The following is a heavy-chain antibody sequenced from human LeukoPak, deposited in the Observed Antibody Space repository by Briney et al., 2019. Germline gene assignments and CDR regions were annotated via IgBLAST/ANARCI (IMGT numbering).Heavy chain of an antibody. CDR1: GFTFNSYG. CDR2: IRYDGSNK. V-gene: IGHV3-30*02. D-gene: IGHD2-8*01. CDR3: VRDGILMVYAIHY. Sequence: PGGSLRLSCAASGFTFNSYGMHWVRQAPGKGLEWVAFIRYDGSNKYYADSVKGRFTISRDNSKNTLYLQMNSLRAEDTAVYYCVRDGILMVYAIHYWGQGTLVTVSS. J-gene: IGHJ4*02.